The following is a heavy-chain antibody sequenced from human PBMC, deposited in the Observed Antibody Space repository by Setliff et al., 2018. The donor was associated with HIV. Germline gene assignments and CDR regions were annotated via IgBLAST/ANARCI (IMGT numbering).Heavy chain of an antibody. CDR3: SNWNTTVDADS. D-gene: IGHD1-1*01. J-gene: IGHJ4*02. Sequence: SETLSLTCAVYGGSVSGHYWGWFRQPPGRGLEWIGEITPSGDTNYIPSLKSRVTMSLDTSKNQFSLNLNSVTAADTAVYYCSNWNTTVDADSWGQGTLVTVS. V-gene: IGHV4-34*01. CDR1: GGSVSGHY. CDR2: ITPSGDT.